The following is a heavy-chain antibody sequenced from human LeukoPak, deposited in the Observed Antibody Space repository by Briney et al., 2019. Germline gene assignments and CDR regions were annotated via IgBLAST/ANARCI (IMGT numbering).Heavy chain of an antibody. CDR3: ARESSGYFY. CDR1: GLTFSSYG. J-gene: IGHJ4*02. V-gene: IGHV3-30*02. D-gene: IGHD3-22*01. Sequence: GGSLRLSCAASGLTFSSYGIHWVRQAPGKGLEWVAFIQDDGSNKYYADSVKGRFTISRDNSKNTLYLQMNSLRAEDTAVYYCARESSGYFYWGQGTLVTVSS. CDR2: IQDDGSNK.